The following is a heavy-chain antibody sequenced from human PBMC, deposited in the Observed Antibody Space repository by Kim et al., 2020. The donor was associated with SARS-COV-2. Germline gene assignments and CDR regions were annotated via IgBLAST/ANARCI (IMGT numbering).Heavy chain of an antibody. V-gene: IGHV1-3*01. CDR2: GNT. D-gene: IGHD5-12*01. CDR3: ARGSGSWFDP. Sequence: GNTNYSQKLQGRVTITRDTSASTAYMELSSLRSEDTAVYYCARGSGSWFDPWGQGTLVTVSS. J-gene: IGHJ5*02.